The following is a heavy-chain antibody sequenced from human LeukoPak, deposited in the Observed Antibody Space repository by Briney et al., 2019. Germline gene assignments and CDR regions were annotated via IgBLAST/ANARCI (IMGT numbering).Heavy chain of an antibody. CDR3: ARDGTVTAGPFDP. V-gene: IGHV3-33*01. CDR2: IWYDGSNK. CDR1: GIPFSSFG. Sequence: PGRSLRLSCAAPGIPFSSFGMHWLRQAPGKGLEWVAFIWYDGSNKYYADSVKGRFIISRDNSKNTLYLQMNSLTAEDTAVYYCARDGTVTAGPFDPWGGGTLVTVSS. J-gene: IGHJ5*02. D-gene: IGHD4-17*01.